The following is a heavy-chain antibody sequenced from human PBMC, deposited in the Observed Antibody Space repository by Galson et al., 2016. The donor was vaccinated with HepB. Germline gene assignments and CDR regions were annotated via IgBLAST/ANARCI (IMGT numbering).Heavy chain of an antibody. CDR2: ISYDGSNK. D-gene: IGHD6-19*01. J-gene: IGHJ4*02. V-gene: IGHV3-30*09. CDR3: AREDRNSVGWYVRYFDY. CDR1: GFTFSSYA. Sequence: SLRLSCAASGFTFSSYAMHWVRQAPGKGLEWVAVISYDGSNKYDADSVKGRFAISRDNSKNTVYLQMNSLRAEDTAVYYCAREDRNSVGWYVRYFDYWGQGALVTVSS.